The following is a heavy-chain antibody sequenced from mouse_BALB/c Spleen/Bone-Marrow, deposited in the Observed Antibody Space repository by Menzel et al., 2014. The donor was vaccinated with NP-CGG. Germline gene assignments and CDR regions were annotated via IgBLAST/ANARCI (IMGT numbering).Heavy chain of an antibody. Sequence: VQLQQSGPGLVAPSPSLSITCTVSGFSLTGYGVNWVRQPPGKGLEWLGMIWGDGSTDYNSALKSRLSISKDNSKSQVFLKMNSLQTDDTARYYCARGEDYDDYYAMDYWGQGTSVTVSS. CDR2: IWGDGST. CDR3: ARGEDYDDYYAMDY. D-gene: IGHD2-4*01. CDR1: GFSLTGYG. J-gene: IGHJ4*01. V-gene: IGHV2-6-7*01.